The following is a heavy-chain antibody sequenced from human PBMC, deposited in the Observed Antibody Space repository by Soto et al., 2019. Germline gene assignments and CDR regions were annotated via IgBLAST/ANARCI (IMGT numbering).Heavy chain of an antibody. D-gene: IGHD3-9*01. CDR1: GYTFTGYY. Sequence: QVQLVQSGAEVKKPGASVKVSCKASGYTFTGYYMHWVRQAPGQGLEWMGWINPNSGGTNYAQKFQGRVTMTRDTSISTAYMELSRLRSDDTAVYYCARDLITDLDDILTGYYRAPLYAFDIWGQGTMVTVSS. J-gene: IGHJ3*02. CDR2: INPNSGGT. V-gene: IGHV1-2*02. CDR3: ARDLITDLDDILTGYYRAPLYAFDI.